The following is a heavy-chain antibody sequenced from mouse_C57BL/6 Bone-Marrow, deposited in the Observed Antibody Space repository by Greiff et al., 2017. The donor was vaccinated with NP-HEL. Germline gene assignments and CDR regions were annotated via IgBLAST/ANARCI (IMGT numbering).Heavy chain of an antibody. CDR2: ISSGGSYT. D-gene: IGHD2-1*01. Sequence: EVKVVESGGDLVKPGGSLKLSCAASGFTFSSYGMSWVRQTPDKRLEWVATISSGGSYTYYPDSVKGRFTISRDNAMNTLYLQMSSLKSEDTAMYYCAPHGNYAMDYWGQGTSVTVSS. V-gene: IGHV5-6*01. J-gene: IGHJ4*01. CDR1: GFTFSSYG. CDR3: APHGNYAMDY.